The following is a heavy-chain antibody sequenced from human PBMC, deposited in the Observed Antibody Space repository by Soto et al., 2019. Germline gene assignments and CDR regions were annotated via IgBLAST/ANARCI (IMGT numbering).Heavy chain of an antibody. Sequence: EVQLVESGGGLVQPGGSLSLSCAASGFTFSSYWMSWVRQAPGKALEWVAHIKQDGSEKYYVDSVKGRFTISRDNAKNSLSLQMNSLRAEDAAVYYCATERGSGLPDENWFDSGGQGTLVTVSS. CDR2: IKQDGSEK. V-gene: IGHV3-7*01. J-gene: IGHJ5*01. D-gene: IGHD3-10*01. CDR1: GFTFSSYW. CDR3: ATERGSGLPDENWFDS.